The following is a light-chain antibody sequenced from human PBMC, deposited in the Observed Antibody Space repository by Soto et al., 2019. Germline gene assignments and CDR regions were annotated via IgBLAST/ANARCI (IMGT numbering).Light chain of an antibody. Sequence: DIQMTQSPSTLSGSVGDRVTITCRASQTISSWLAWYQQKPGKAPKLLIYKASTLKSGVPSRFSGSGSGTDFTLTISCLQSEDFATYYCQQYYSYPLTFGGGTTVDIK. J-gene: IGKJ4*01. CDR2: KAS. CDR1: QTISSW. CDR3: QQYYSYPLT. V-gene: IGKV1-5*03.